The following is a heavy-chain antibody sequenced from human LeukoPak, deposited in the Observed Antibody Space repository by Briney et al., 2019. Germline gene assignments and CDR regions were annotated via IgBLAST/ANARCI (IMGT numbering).Heavy chain of an antibody. D-gene: IGHD4-11*01. V-gene: IGHV3-21*01. Sequence: GGSLRLSCAASGFTFSTYIMNWVRQAPGKGLEWVSSISSSSTYIYYADSVQGRFTISRDNAKNSLYLQMNSLRAEDTALYYCARAIGATTVKSFDYWGQGTLVTVSS. CDR3: ARAIGATTVKSFDY. J-gene: IGHJ4*02. CDR2: ISSSSTYI. CDR1: GFTFSTYI.